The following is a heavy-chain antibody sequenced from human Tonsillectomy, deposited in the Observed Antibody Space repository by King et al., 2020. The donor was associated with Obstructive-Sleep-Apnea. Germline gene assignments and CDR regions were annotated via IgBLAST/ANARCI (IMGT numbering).Heavy chain of an antibody. D-gene: IGHD3-22*01. CDR3: ARGDPLVVNSPDYFDY. Sequence: VQLQQWGAGLLKPSETLSLTCAVYGGSFSDYYWSWISQPPGKGLVWIGEINHIGSTNYNPSLKSRVTISVDTSKNQFSLKLSSVTAADTAVYYCARGDPLVVNSPDYFDYWGQGTLVTVSS. CDR1: GGSFSDYY. J-gene: IGHJ4*02. V-gene: IGHV4-34*01. CDR2: INHIGST.